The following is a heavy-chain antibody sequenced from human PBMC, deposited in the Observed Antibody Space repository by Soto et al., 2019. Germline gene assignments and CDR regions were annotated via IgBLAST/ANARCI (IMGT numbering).Heavy chain of an antibody. Sequence: ASVKVSCKASGYTFTSYGISWVRQAPGQGLEWMGWISAYNGNTNYAQKLQGRVTMTTDTSTSTAYMELRGLRSDDTAVYYCARGGAAAARAYYYYYGMDVWGQGTTVTVSS. V-gene: IGHV1-18*04. D-gene: IGHD6-13*01. CDR1: GYTFTSYG. J-gene: IGHJ6*02. CDR2: ISAYNGNT. CDR3: ARGGAAAARAYYYYYGMDV.